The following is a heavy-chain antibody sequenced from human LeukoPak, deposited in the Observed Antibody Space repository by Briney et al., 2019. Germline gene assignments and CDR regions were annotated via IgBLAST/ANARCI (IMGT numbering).Heavy chain of an antibody. V-gene: IGHV4-30-4*08. CDR2: IYYSGST. J-gene: IGHJ4*02. Sequence: PSQTLSLTCTVSGGSISSGDYSSSWIRQPPGKGLEWIGYIYYSGSTYYNPSLKSRVTISVDTSKNQFSLKLSSVTAADTALYYCATQRWLTIPPRYWGQGTLVTVSS. D-gene: IGHD5-24*01. CDR1: GGSISSGDYS. CDR3: ATQRWLTIPPRY.